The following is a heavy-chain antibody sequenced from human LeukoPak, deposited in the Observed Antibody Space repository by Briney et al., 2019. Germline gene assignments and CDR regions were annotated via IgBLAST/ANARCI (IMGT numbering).Heavy chain of an antibody. J-gene: IGHJ5*02. V-gene: IGHV1-8*01. CDR3: ARDLSNYYGSGSYYPQIGWFDP. CDR2: MNPNSGNT. D-gene: IGHD3-10*01. Sequence: ASVKVSCKASGYTFTSYDINWVRQATGQGLEWMGWMNPNSGNTGYAQKFQGRVTMTRNTSISTAYMELSSLRSEDTAVYYCARDLSNYYGSGSYYPQIGWFDPWGQGTLVTVSS. CDR1: GYTFTSYD.